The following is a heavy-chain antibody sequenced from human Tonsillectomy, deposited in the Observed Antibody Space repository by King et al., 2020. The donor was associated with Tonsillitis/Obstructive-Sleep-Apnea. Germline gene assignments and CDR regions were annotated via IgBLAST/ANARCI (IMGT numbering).Heavy chain of an antibody. V-gene: IGHV3-48*03. Sequence: VQLVESGGGLVQPGGSLRLSCAASGFTFSTFEMNWVRQAPGKGLEWVSYVSRSGSTIYYADSVKGRFTISRDNAKNSLYLQMNSLRAEDSALYYCAREGSTDGRFDYWGQGTLVTVSS. J-gene: IGHJ4*02. CDR1: GFTFSTFE. CDR2: VSRSGSTI. CDR3: AREGSTDGRFDY. D-gene: IGHD2-2*01.